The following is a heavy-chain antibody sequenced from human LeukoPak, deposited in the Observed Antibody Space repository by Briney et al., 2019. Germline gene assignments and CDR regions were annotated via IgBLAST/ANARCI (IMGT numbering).Heavy chain of an antibody. Sequence: SETLSLTCTVSGGSISSSSYYWGWIRQPPGKGLEGFGSIYYSGSTYYNPSLKSRVTISVDTSKNQFSLKLSSVTAADTAVYCCARPELYYYDSSGYYAHHDAFDIWGEGTMVTVSS. CDR1: GGSISSSSYY. J-gene: IGHJ3*02. V-gene: IGHV4-39*07. CDR2: IYYSGST. D-gene: IGHD3-22*01. CDR3: ARPELYYYDSSGYYAHHDAFDI.